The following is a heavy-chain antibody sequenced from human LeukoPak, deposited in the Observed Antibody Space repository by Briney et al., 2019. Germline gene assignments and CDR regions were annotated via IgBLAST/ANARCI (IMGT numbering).Heavy chain of an antibody. V-gene: IGHV1-46*01. J-gene: IGHJ4*02. D-gene: IGHD3-10*01. CDR2: INPSGGST. CDR1: GYTFTSYY. Sequence: GASVKVSCKASGYTFTSYYMHWVRQAPGQGLEWMGIINPSGGSTSYAQKFQGRVTMTRDTSTSTVYMELSSLRSEDTAVYYCARGAELLWFGELFQGWLDYWGQGTLVTVSS. CDR3: ARGAELLWFGELFQGWLDY.